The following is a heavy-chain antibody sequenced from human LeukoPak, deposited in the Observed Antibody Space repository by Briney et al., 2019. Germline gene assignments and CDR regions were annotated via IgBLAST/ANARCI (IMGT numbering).Heavy chain of an antibody. V-gene: IGHV3-21*01. J-gene: IGHJ1*01. CDR2: ISSSSSYI. CDR3: ARSDPQYYYDSSGYSYPLEFFQH. D-gene: IGHD3-22*01. CDR1: GFTFSSYG. Sequence: GGSLRLSCAASGFTFSSYGMSWVRQAPGKGLVWVSSISSSSSYIYYADSVKGRFTISRDNAKNSLYLQMNSLRGEDTAVYYCARSDPQYYYDSSGYSYPLEFFQHWGQGTLVTVSS.